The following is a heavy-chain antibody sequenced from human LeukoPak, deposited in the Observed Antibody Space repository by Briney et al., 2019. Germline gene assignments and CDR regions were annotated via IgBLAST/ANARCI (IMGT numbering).Heavy chain of an antibody. D-gene: IGHD3-10*01. CDR3: ARGPYGSGSYY. Sequence: PSQPLSLTCTVSGGSISSGDYYWSWIRQPPGKGLEWIGYIYYSGTTYYNPSLKSRVTISVDTSKNQFSLKLTSVTAADTAVYFCARGPYGSGSYYWGQGTLVTVSS. CDR1: GGSISSGDYY. J-gene: IGHJ4*02. V-gene: IGHV4-30-4*01. CDR2: IYYSGTT.